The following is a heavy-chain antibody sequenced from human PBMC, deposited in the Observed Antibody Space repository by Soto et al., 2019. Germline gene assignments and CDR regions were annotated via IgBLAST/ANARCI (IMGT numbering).Heavy chain of an antibody. CDR3: ASRVPGIAVAGWSDAFDN. D-gene: IGHD6-19*01. CDR2: IKQDGSEK. J-gene: IGHJ3*02. V-gene: IGHV3-7*01. CDR1: GFTFSSYW. Sequence: PGGSLRLSCAASGFTFSSYWMSWVRQAPGKGLEWVANIKQDGSEKYYVDSVKGRFTISRDNARNSLYLQMNSLRAEDTAVYYCASRVPGIAVAGWSDAFDNWGQGTMVTVSS.